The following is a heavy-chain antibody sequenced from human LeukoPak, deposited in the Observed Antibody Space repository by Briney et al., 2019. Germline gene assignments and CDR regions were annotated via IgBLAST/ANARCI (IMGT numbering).Heavy chain of an antibody. CDR3: AREDRWAQGDFDY. CDR2: IKQDGSEQ. V-gene: IGHV3-7*01. J-gene: IGHJ4*02. D-gene: IGHD1-26*01. CDR1: GFTFSNYW. Sequence: GGSLRLSCAASGFTFSNYWMTWVRQAPGKGLEWVANIKQDGSEQYYVDSMKGRFTISRDNAKNSLYLQMNSLRAEDTAVYYCAREDRWAQGDFDYWGQGTLVTVSS.